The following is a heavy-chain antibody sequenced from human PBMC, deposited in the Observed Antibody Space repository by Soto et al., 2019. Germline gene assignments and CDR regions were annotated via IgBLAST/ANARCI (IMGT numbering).Heavy chain of an antibody. CDR2: INAGNGNT. CDR3: ARSPSSSVDWCDP. D-gene: IGHD6-6*01. Sequence: ASVKVSCKASGYTFTSYAIHWVRQAPGQRPEWMGWINAGNGNTKYSQKFQGRVTITRDTSATTAYMELSSLRSEDTAVYYCARSPSSSVDWCDPWGQGTLVTLSS. CDR1: GYTFTSYA. V-gene: IGHV1-3*01. J-gene: IGHJ5*02.